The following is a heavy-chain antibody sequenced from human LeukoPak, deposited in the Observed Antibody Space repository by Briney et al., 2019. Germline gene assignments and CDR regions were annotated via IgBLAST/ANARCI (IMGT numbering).Heavy chain of an antibody. J-gene: IGHJ3*02. CDR1: GFTFSSYW. Sequence: GGSLRLSCAASGFTFSSYWMSWVRQAPGKGLEWVANIKQGGSEKYYVDSVKGRFTISRDNTKNSLYLQMSSLRAEDTAVYYCARADYDFWSGYSHAFDIWGQGTMVTVSS. CDR3: ARADYDFWSGYSHAFDI. V-gene: IGHV3-7*01. D-gene: IGHD3-3*01. CDR2: IKQGGSEK.